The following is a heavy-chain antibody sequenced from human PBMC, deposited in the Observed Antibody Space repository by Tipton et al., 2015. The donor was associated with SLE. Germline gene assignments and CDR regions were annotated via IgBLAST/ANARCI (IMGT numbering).Heavy chain of an antibody. CDR1: GFTLDDYG. D-gene: IGHD1-26*01. V-gene: IGHV3-20*04. CDR3: AREPGSWGAFDI. CDR2: NHWNGDTT. J-gene: IGHJ3*02. Sequence: SLRLSCVASGFTLDDYGMSWVRQAPGEGLEWVSGNHWNGDTTGYADSVKGRFTISRDNAKNSLYLQMNSLRAEDAALYYCAREPGSWGAFDIWGQGTMVTVSS.